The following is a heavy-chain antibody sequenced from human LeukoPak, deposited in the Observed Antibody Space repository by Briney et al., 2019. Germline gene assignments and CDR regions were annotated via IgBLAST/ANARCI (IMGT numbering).Heavy chain of an antibody. CDR1: GFTFSNYG. CDR2: ITGSGGST. V-gene: IGHV3-23*01. J-gene: IGHJ4*02. CDR3: AKDGGVWFGESNDY. D-gene: IGHD3-10*01. Sequence: PGGSLRLSCAASGFTFSNYGMNWVRQAPGKGLEWVSAITGSGGSTYYADSVKGRFTIPRDNFKNTLYLQMNSLRAEDTAVYYCAKDGGVWFGESNDYWGQGTLVTVSS.